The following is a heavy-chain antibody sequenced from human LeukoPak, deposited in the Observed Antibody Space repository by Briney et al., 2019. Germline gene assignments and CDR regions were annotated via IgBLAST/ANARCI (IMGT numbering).Heavy chain of an antibody. V-gene: IGHV3-21*01. D-gene: IGHD6-13*01. CDR1: GFTFSSYS. CDR2: ISTSSSYI. J-gene: IGHJ5*02. CDR3: ARDRYGVAAEGNWFDP. Sequence: PGGSLRLSCAASGFTFSSYSMSWVRQAPGQGLEWVSSISTSSSYIYYADSVKGRFTISRDNAKNSLYLQMSSLRAEDTALYYCARDRYGVAAEGNWFDPWGQGTLVTVSS.